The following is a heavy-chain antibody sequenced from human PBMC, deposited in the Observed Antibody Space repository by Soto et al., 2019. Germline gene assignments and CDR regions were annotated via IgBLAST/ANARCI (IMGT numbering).Heavy chain of an antibody. V-gene: IGHV3-33*01. Sequence: QVQLVESGGVVVQPGRSLRLSFAASGFTCSSYGMHCVRKAPGKGLDWVAVIWYYGSNKYYSVSVKGRFTISRDNSKNTLYLQMNSLRAEDTAVDYCSREGLKGPGMAVWGQGTTVTVSS. CDR3: SREGLKGPGMAV. CDR2: IWYYGSNK. CDR1: GFTCSSYG. D-gene: IGHD3-22*01. J-gene: IGHJ6*02.